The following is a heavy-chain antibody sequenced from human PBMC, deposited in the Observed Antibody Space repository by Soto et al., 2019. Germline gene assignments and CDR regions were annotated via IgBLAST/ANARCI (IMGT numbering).Heavy chain of an antibody. V-gene: IGHV5-51*01. CDR3: ARAGSSSWSGGVDY. J-gene: IGHJ4*02. CDR2: IYPGDSDT. CDR1: GYNFATYW. D-gene: IGHD6-13*01. Sequence: GESLKISCKGSGYNFATYWIGWVRQLPGKGLEWIGIIYPGDSDTRYSPSFQGQVTISADKSINTAYLQWGSLKASDNAMYYCARAGSSSWSGGVDYWGQGTLVTVSS.